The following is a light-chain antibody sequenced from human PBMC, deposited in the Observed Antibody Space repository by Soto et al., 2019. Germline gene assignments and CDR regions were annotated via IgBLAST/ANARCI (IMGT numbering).Light chain of an antibody. Sequence: TLSVSPGERATLSCRASQSLSSNLAWYQQKPGQAPRLLIYGASTRATGIPARFSGSGSGTEFTLTISSLQSEDFAVYYCQQYNNWPQTFGQGTKVDIK. V-gene: IGKV3-15*01. J-gene: IGKJ1*01. CDR1: QSLSSN. CDR2: GAS. CDR3: QQYNNWPQT.